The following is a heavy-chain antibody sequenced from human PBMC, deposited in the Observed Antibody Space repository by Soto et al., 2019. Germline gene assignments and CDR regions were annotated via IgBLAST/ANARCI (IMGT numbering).Heavy chain of an antibody. J-gene: IGHJ4*02. D-gene: IGHD3-10*01. CDR3: ARGRTWCGVTCIDY. CDR1: GGSFSGYY. CDR2: INHSGST. V-gene: IGHV4-34*01. Sequence: TSETLSLTCAVYGGSFSGYYWSWIRQPPGKGLEWIGEINHSGSTNYNPSLKSRVTISVDTSKNQFSLKLSSVTAADTAVYYCARGRTWCGVTCIDYWGQGTLVTVSS.